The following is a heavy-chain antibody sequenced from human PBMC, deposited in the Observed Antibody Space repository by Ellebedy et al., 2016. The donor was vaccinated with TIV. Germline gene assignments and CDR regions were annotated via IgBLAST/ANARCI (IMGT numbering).Heavy chain of an antibody. V-gene: IGHV4-61*01. CDR2: IYYSGST. CDR1: GGSVSSGSYY. D-gene: IGHD7-27*01. Sequence: SETLSLTXPVPGGSVSSGSYYWSWIRQPTGKGLEWIGYIYYSGSTNYNPSLKSRVTISVDTSKNQFSLQLNSVTPEDTAVYYCGRDGNWGLDYWGQGTLVTVSS. J-gene: IGHJ4*02. CDR3: GRDGNWGLDY.